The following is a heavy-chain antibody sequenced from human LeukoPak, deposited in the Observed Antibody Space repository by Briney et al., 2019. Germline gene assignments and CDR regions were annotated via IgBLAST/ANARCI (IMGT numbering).Heavy chain of an antibody. CDR1: GGSISSGGYY. V-gene: IGHV4-31*03. CDR2: IYYSGST. CDR3: AREVQLWTHLDY. D-gene: IGHD5-18*01. J-gene: IGHJ4*02. Sequence: SETLSLTCTVSGGSISSGGYYWSWIRQHPGQGLEWIGYIYYSGSTYYNPSLKSRVTISVDTSKNQFSLKLSSVTAADTAVYYCAREVQLWTHLDYWGQGTLVTVSS.